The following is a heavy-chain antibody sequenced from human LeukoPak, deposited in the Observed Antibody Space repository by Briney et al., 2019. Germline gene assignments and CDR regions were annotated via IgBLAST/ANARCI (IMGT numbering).Heavy chain of an antibody. V-gene: IGHV1-69*13. Sequence: ASVKVSCKASGGTFSSYAISWVRQAPGQGLEWMGGIIPIFGTANYAQKFQGRVTITADESTSTAYMELSSLRSEDTAVYYCATRGYSYGSNFDYWGQGTLVTVSS. CDR3: ATRGYSYGSNFDY. CDR2: IIPIFGTA. J-gene: IGHJ4*02. D-gene: IGHD5-18*01. CDR1: GGTFSSYA.